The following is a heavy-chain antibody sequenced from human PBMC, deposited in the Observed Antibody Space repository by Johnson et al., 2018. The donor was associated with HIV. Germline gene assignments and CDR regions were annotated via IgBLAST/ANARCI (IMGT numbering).Heavy chain of an antibody. D-gene: IGHD3-9*01. Sequence: LVESGGGLVQPGGSLRLSCAASGITVGTNYMSWVRQAPGTGLEWVSVIFSVVDVYYDDSVKGRFTISRDNSKNMVYLQMNSLRPEDTAVYYCARDGRDLVTRGSFDVWGQGTVVTVSS. J-gene: IGHJ3*01. CDR2: IFSVVDV. CDR3: ARDGRDLVTRGSFDV. V-gene: IGHV3-66*02. CDR1: GITVGTNY.